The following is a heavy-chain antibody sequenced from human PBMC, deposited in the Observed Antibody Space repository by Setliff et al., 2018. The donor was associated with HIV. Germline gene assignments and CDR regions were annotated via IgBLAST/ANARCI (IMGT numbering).Heavy chain of an antibody. Sequence: GASVKVSCKASGDTFSNSLVTWVRQAPGQGLEWMGWISAYNGNTNYAQKFLDRVTMTIDTATSRAYMELRSLRSDDTAVYFCARLGSGWSDSYYYAMDIWGQGTTVTVSS. CDR2: ISAYNGNT. CDR3: ARLGSGWSDSYYYAMDI. D-gene: IGHD6-19*01. J-gene: IGHJ6*02. CDR1: GDTFSNSL. V-gene: IGHV1-18*01.